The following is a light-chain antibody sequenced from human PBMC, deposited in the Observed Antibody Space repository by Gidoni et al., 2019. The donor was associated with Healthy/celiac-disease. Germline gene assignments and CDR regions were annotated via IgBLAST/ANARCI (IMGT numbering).Light chain of an antibody. V-gene: IGKV1-39*01. CDR3: QQSYSTPYT. J-gene: IGKJ2*01. CDR2: AAS. Sequence: DIQMTQSPPSLSASVGDRVTITCRASQSISSYLNWYQQKPGKAPKLLIYAASSLQSGVPSGFSGGGSGTDFTLTITSLQPEDFASYYCQQSYSTPYTCGQGTKLEIK. CDR1: QSISSY.